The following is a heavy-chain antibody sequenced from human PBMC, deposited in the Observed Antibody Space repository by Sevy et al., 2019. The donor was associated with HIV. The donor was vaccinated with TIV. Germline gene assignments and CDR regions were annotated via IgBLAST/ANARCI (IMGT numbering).Heavy chain of an antibody. CDR1: GFTFDDYG. D-gene: IGHD2-15*01. Sequence: GVSLRLSCAASGFTFDDYGMSWVRQAPGKGLEWVSGINWNGGSTGYADSVKGRFTISRDNAKNSLYLQMNSLRAEDTALYYCARDYPNCSGGSCYIDYWGQGTLVTVSS. V-gene: IGHV3-20*04. J-gene: IGHJ4*02. CDR3: ARDYPNCSGGSCYIDY. CDR2: INWNGGST.